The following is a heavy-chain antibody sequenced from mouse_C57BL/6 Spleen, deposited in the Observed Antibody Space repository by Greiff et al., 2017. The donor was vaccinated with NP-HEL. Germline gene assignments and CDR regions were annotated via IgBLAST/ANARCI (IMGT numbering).Heavy chain of an antibody. V-gene: IGHV5-17*01. J-gene: IGHJ4*01. CDR3: ARPRSFYYGYDEYYAMDY. D-gene: IGHD2-2*01. Sequence: EVQGVESGGGLVKPGGSLKLSCAASGFTFSDYGMHWVRQAPEKGLEWVAYISSGSSTIYYADTVKGRFTISRDNAKNTLFLQMTSLRSEDTAMYYCARPRSFYYGYDEYYAMDYWGQGTSVTVSS. CDR2: ISSGSSTI. CDR1: GFTFSDYG.